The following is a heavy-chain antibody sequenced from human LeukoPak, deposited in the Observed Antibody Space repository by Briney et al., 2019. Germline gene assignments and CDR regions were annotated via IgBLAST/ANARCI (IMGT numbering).Heavy chain of an antibody. CDR3: ATMGATTFDH. Sequence: GASVTVSCQASGYTFTDYYIHWVRQAPGQGLEWLGWINPNSGDTNYAQKLQGRVTMTRDTSIRTVYMEVSRLTSDDTAVYYCATMGATTFDHWGQGTLVTVSS. V-gene: IGHV1-2*02. D-gene: IGHD1-26*01. CDR2: INPNSGDT. CDR1: GYTFTDYY. J-gene: IGHJ4*02.